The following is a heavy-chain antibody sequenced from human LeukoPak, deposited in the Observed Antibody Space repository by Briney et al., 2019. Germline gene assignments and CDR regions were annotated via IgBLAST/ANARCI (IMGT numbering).Heavy chain of an antibody. J-gene: IGHJ6*02. CDR1: GGSFSGYY. CDR3: ARGHFSYYDFWSGYYPYYYYGMDV. V-gene: IGHV4-34*01. Sequence: PSETLSLTCAVYGGSFSGYYWSWIRQPPGKGLEWIGEINHSGSTNYNSSLKSRVTISVDTSKNQFSLKLSSVTAADTAVYYCARGHFSYYDFWSGYYPYYYYGMDVWGQGTTVTVSS. D-gene: IGHD3-3*01. CDR2: INHSGST.